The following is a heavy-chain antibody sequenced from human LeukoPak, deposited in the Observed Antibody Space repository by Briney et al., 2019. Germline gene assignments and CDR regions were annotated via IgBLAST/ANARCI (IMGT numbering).Heavy chain of an antibody. V-gene: IGHV3-30-3*02. D-gene: IGHD3-3*01. CDR2: ISYDGSNK. CDR1: GFTFSSYA. J-gene: IGHJ4*02. CDR3: AKMEGYVDY. Sequence: GGSLRLSCAASGFTFSSYAMHWVRQAPGKGLEWVAVISYDGSNKYYADSVKGRFTISRDNSKNTLYLQMNSLRAEDTAVYYCAKMEGYVDYWGQGTLVTVSS.